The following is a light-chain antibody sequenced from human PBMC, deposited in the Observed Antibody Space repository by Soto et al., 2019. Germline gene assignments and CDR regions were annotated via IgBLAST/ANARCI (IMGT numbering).Light chain of an antibody. V-gene: IGKV3-15*01. CDR2: GAS. J-gene: IGKJ4*01. CDR1: QIVGSN. Sequence: EIVLTQSPATLSLSPGERATLSCRASQIVGSNLAWYQQKPGQAPRLLIYGASTRATGIPARFSGSGSGTEFTLTISSLQSEDFAVYYCQQYNNWPLTFGGGTKVDIK. CDR3: QQYNNWPLT.